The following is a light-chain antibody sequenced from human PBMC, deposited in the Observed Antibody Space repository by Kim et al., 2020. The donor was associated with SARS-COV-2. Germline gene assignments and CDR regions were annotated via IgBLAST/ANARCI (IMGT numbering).Light chain of an antibody. Sequence: QSVLTQPPSVSGAPGQRVTISCTGSSSNIGAGYDVHWYQQLPGAAPKLLIYGHTHRPSGVPDRFSGSWSGTSASLAITGLQAEDEADYYCQSYDTSLGAVFGGGTQLTVL. CDR2: GHT. CDR1: SSNIGAGYD. CDR3: QSYDTSLGAV. J-gene: IGLJ3*02. V-gene: IGLV1-40*01.